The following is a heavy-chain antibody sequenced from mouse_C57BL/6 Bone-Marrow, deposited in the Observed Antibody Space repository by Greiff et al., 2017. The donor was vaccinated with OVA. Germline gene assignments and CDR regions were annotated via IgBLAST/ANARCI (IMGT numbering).Heavy chain of an antibody. CDR2: IDPANGNT. CDR1: GFNIKNTY. D-gene: IGHD1-1*01. CDR3: ARLGAYGSSYWYFDV. V-gene: IGHV14-3*01. J-gene: IGHJ1*03. Sequence: VQLQQSVAELVRPGASVKLSCTASGFNIKNTYMHWVKQRPEQGLEWIGRIDPANGNTKYAPKFQGKATITAATSSNTAYLQLSSLTSEDTAIYYGARLGAYGSSYWYFDVWGTGTTVTVSS.